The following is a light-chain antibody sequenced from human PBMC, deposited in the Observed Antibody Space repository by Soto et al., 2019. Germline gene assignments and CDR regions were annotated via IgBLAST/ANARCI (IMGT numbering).Light chain of an antibody. Sequence: EVVLTQSPVTLALSPGDGATLSCRTSHSVDIYLAWYQQKPGQAPRLLIYDASNRATRIPARFSGSGSGTDFTLTISSLEPEDFAVYYCQQRKHWPPLTFGGGTKVELK. CDR2: DAS. V-gene: IGKV3-11*01. J-gene: IGKJ4*01. CDR1: HSVDIY. CDR3: QQRKHWPPLT.